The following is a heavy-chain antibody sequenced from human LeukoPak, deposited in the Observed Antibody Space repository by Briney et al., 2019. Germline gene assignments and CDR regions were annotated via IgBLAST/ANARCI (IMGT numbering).Heavy chain of an antibody. J-gene: IGHJ3*02. V-gene: IGHV4-39*07. CDR2: IYYSGST. CDR3: ARDAATIAVDAFDI. CDR1: GGSISSSSYY. Sequence: SETLSLTCTVSGGSISSSSYYWGWIRQPPGKGLEWTGSIYYSGSTYYNPSLKSRVTISVDTSKNQFSLKLSSVTAADTAVYYCARDAATIAVDAFDIWGQGTMVTVSS. D-gene: IGHD6-19*01.